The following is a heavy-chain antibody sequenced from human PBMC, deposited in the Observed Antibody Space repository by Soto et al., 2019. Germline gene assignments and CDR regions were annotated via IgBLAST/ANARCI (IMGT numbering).Heavy chain of an antibody. D-gene: IGHD2-2*02. CDR2: ISGSGGST. V-gene: IGHV3-23*01. Sequence: GGSLRLSCAASGFTFSSYAMSWIRQAPGKGLEWVSAISGSGGSTYYADSVKGRFTISRDNSKNTLYLQMNSLRAEDTAVYYCAKALRDIVVVPAAIYYFDYWGQGTLVTVSS. CDR1: GFTFSSYA. J-gene: IGHJ4*02. CDR3: AKALRDIVVVPAAIYYFDY.